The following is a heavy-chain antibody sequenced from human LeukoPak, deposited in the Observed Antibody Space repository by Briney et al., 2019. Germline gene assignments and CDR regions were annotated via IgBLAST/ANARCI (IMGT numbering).Heavy chain of an antibody. CDR2: IKDDGSAK. J-gene: IGHJ4*02. CDR3: TRDTGCSGGACYSFYDY. V-gene: IGHV3-7*01. D-gene: IGHD2-21*01. Sequence: GGSLRLPCAASGFTFSSYWITWVRQAPGQGLDWVANIKDDGSAKYHVDSVKGRFTISRDNAKNSLYLQMNSLRVEDTAVYYRTRDTGCSGGACYSFYDYWGQGTLVTVSS. CDR1: GFTFSSYW.